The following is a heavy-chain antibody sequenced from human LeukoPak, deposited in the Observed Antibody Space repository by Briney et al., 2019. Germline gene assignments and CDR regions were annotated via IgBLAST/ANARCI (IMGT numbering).Heavy chain of an antibody. CDR1: GFTVSSNY. V-gene: IGHV3-53*01. CDR2: IYSGGST. CDR3: ARDVLGYCSSTSCFNDAFDI. J-gene: IGHJ3*02. Sequence: GGSLRLSCAAPGFTVSSNYMSWVRQAPGKGLEWVSVIYSGGSTYYADSVKGRFTISRDNSKNTLYLQMNSLRAEDTAVYYCARDVLGYCSSTSCFNDAFDIWGQGTMVTVSS. D-gene: IGHD2-2*01.